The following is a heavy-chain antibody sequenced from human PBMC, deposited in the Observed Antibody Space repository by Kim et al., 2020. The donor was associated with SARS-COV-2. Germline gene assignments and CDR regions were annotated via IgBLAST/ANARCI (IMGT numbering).Heavy chain of an antibody. Sequence: YYNPSLKSRVTLSVATSRNQFSLKLRSVTAADTAVFYCTRHLSGSSWFDYWGQGTLVTVSS. CDR3: TRHLSGSSWFDY. V-gene: IGHV4-39*01. J-gene: IGHJ4*02. D-gene: IGHD6-13*01.